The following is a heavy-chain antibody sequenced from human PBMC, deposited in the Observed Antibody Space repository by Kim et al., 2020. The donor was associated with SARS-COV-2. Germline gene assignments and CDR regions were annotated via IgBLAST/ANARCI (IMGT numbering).Heavy chain of an antibody. CDR1: DGPISSDH. Sequence: SETLCLTCTVSDGPISSDHWGWIRQPPGKGLEWIGYLYYTGSTSYSPSLNGRVTISLDTSKNQFSLKLNSVTAADTAVYYCARYSGSGKFDSWGQGALVT. D-gene: IGHD3-10*01. CDR3: ARYSGSGKFDS. V-gene: IGHV4-59*01. CDR2: LYYTGST. J-gene: IGHJ4*02.